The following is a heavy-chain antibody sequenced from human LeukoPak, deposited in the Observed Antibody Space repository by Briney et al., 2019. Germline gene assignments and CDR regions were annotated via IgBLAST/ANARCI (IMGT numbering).Heavy chain of an antibody. CDR3: ARDYDILTGDDAFDI. V-gene: IGHV4-38-2*02. CDR1: GYSISSGYY. J-gene: IGHJ3*02. CDR2: IYHSGST. Sequence: SETLSLTCTVSGYSISSGYYWGWIRQPPGKGLEWIGSIYHSGSTYYNPSLKSRVTISVDTSKDQFSLKLSSVTAADTAVYYCARDYDILTGDDAFDIWGQGTMVTVSS. D-gene: IGHD3-9*01.